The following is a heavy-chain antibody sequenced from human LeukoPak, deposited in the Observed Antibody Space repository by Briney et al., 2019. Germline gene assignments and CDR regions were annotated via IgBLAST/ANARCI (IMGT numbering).Heavy chain of an antibody. J-gene: IGHJ4*02. V-gene: IGHV1-46*01. Sequence: GASVKVSCKASGYTFTSYYMHWVRQAPGQGLEWMGIINPSGGSTSYAQKFQGRVTMTRDTSTSTVYMELSSLRSEDTAVYYCARGLYSNSILTGYLNYWGQGTLVTVSS. CDR3: ARGLYSNSILTGYLNY. CDR1: GYTFTSYY. CDR2: INPSGGST. D-gene: IGHD3-9*01.